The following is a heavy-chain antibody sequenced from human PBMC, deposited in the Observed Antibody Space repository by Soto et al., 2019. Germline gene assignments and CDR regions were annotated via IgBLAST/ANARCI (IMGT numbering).Heavy chain of an antibody. J-gene: IGHJ5*02. CDR2: IYYSGST. Sequence: PAETXSLTCTASGGSISSYNRSWLRQPPEKGLERIGDIYYSGSTNYNPSLKSRVTISVDTSKNQFSLKLSSVTAADTAVYYCARARVEYSSSWPLFDPWGQGTLVTVSS. CDR1: GGSISSYN. CDR3: ARARVEYSSSWPLFDP. V-gene: IGHV4-59*01. D-gene: IGHD6-6*01.